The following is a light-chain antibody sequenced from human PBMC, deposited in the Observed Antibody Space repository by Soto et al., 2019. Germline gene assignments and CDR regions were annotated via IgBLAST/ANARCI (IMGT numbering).Light chain of an antibody. V-gene: IGKV3-20*01. Sequence: EIVLTQSPGTLSLSPGARATLSCRASQFVSSTYFAWYQQRPGQAPRLLIYGASSRATGIPDRFSGGGSETDFTLTISRLESEDSAVYYCQQYGSSPRGTFGQGTKVDIK. J-gene: IGKJ1*01. CDR2: GAS. CDR3: QQYGSSPRGT. CDR1: QFVSSTY.